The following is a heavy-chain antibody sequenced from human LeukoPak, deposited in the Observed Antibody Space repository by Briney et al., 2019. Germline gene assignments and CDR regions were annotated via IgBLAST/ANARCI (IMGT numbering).Heavy chain of an antibody. J-gene: IGHJ5*02. V-gene: IGHV1-46*01. D-gene: IGHD4/OR15-4a*01. CDR3: ARGRDFGAFDP. CDR1: GFNVISYY. Sequence: ASVKVSCKASGFNVISYYIHWVRQAPGQGLEWMGIINPSGGNTNSAQKFQGRVTMTRDTSTSTVYLELNSLRSDDTAVYYCARGRDFGAFDPWGQGTLVTVSS. CDR2: INPSGGNT.